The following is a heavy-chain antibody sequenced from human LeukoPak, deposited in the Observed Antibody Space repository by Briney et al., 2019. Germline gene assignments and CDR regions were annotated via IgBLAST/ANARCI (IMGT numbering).Heavy chain of an antibody. V-gene: IGHV1-8*01. CDR1: RYTFTSYD. D-gene: IGHD2-8*01. J-gene: IGHJ4*02. CDR3: ARLSQTPDYYSNGDYYYLGY. Sequence: ASVKVSCKASRYTFTSYDINWVRGAAGQRLEWMGWMNPNTGRTGFAQKFQGRLTMTRDASISTAYMELSSLRSDDTAVYYCARLSQTPDYYSNGDYYYLGYWGQGTPVTVSS. CDR2: MNPNTGRT.